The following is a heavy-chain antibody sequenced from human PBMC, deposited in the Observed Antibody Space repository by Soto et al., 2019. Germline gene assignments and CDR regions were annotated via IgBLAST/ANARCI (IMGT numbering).Heavy chain of an antibody. CDR3: SGGVGGAF. J-gene: IGHJ4*02. D-gene: IGHD1-26*01. CDR1: ESTVSRDW. CDR2: INQDGSEK. Sequence: EVHLVESGGGLVQTGGSLRLSCAIFESTVSRDWMNWVRQAPGKGLEWVAHINQDGSEKYYVDSVKGRFTISRDNAKKSLYLQMNGLRPGDTAMYYCSGGVGGAFWGQGTLVTVSS. V-gene: IGHV3-7*04.